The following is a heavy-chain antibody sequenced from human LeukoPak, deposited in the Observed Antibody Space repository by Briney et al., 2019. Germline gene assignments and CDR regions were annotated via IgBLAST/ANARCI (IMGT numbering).Heavy chain of an antibody. J-gene: IGHJ4*02. CDR1: GYSISSGYY. CDR3: ARGAVPATAILGYFDY. Sequence: SPSETLSLTCAVSGYSISSGYYWGWIRQPPGKGLEWIGSIYTSGSTNYNPSLKSRVTISVDTSKNQFSLKLSSVTAADTAVYYCARGAVPATAILGYFDYWGQGTLVTVSS. V-gene: IGHV4-38-2*01. CDR2: IYTSGST. D-gene: IGHD2-2*01.